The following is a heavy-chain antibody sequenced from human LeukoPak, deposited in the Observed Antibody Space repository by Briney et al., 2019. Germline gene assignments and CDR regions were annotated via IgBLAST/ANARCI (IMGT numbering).Heavy chain of an antibody. CDR1: GYTFTSYD. V-gene: IGHV1-8*03. CDR2: MNPNSGNT. D-gene: IGHD1-1*01. Sequence: ASMKVSCKASGYTFTSYDINWVRQATGQGLEWMGWMNPNSGNTGYAQKFQGRVTITRNTSISTAYMELSSLRSEDTAVYYCARSQTAYNWFDPWGQGTLVTVSS. J-gene: IGHJ5*02. CDR3: ARSQTAYNWFDP.